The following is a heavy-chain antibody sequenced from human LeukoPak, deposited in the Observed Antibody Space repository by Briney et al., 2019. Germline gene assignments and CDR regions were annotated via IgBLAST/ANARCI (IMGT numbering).Heavy chain of an antibody. CDR3: ASLPLQQLRRGY. D-gene: IGHD4-11*01. J-gene: IGHJ4*02. Sequence: PGRSLRLSCAASGFFVTTYGIHWVRQAPGKGLEWVAVISRDESNKYYGDSVKGRFTISRDNAKNSLYLQMNSLRAEDTAVYYCASLPLQQLRRGYWGQGTLVTVSS. CDR1: GFFVTTYG. CDR2: ISRDESNK. V-gene: IGHV3-30*03.